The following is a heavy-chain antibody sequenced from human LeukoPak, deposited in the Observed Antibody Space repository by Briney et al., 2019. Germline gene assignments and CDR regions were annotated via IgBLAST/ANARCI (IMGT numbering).Heavy chain of an antibody. CDR1: GFTFSSYA. CDR3: ARTISGSYFFDY. CDR2: ISSSSSYI. Sequence: GGSLRLSCAASGFTFSSYAMHWVRQAPGKGLEWVSSISSSSSYIYYADSVKGRFTISRDNAKNSLYLQMNSLRAEDTAVYYCARTISGSYFFDYWGQGTLVTVSS. J-gene: IGHJ4*02. D-gene: IGHD1-26*01. V-gene: IGHV3-21*01.